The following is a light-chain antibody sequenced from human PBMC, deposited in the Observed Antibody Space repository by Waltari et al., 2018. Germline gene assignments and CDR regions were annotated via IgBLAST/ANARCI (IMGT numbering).Light chain of an antibody. CDR2: GTS. V-gene: IGKV3-20*01. Sequence: IVLTQSPGTTSLSPGARAPLYCRASQHVSRALAWYQQKPGQAPRLLIYGTSNRATGIPDRFSGSGSGTDFSLTISRLEPEDVAVYFCQHYVRLPATFGQGTKVEIK. J-gene: IGKJ1*01. CDR3: QHYVRLPAT. CDR1: QHVSRA.